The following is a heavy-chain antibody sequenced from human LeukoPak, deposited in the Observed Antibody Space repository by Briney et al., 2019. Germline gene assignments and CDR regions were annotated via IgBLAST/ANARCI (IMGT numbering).Heavy chain of an antibody. CDR2: IIPILGTA. CDR1: GGTFSSYA. CDR3: ARGTAMVNYYYYYYMDV. D-gene: IGHD5-18*01. J-gene: IGHJ6*03. V-gene: IGHV1-69*13. Sequence: ASVKVSCKASGGTFSSYAISWVRQAPGQGLEWMGGIIPILGTANYAQKFQGRVTITADESTSTAYMELSSLRSEDTAVYYCARGTAMVNYYYYYYMDVWGKGTTVTVSS.